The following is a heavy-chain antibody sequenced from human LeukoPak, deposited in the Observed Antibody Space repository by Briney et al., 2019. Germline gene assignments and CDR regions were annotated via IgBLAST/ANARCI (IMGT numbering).Heavy chain of an antibody. CDR3: ARVGYPSSPGLGAYDYMDV. D-gene: IGHD3/OR15-3a*01. Sequence: GASVKVSCKASGYTFTSYGISWVRQAPGQGLEWMGWISAYNGNTNYAQKLQGRVTMTTDTSTSTAYMELSRLTSDDTAVYYCARVGYPSSPGLGAYDYMDVWGKGTTVTVSS. J-gene: IGHJ6*03. CDR1: GYTFTSYG. CDR2: ISAYNGNT. V-gene: IGHV1-18*01.